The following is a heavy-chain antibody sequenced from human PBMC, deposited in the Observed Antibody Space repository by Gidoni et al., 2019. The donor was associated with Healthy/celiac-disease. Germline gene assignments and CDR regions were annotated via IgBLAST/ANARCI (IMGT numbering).Heavy chain of an antibody. J-gene: IGHJ5*02. CDR1: GWSFSGYY. D-gene: IGHD4-17*01. V-gene: IGHV4-34*01. CDR3: ARVRGYGDYRRRFDP. Sequence: QVQLQLWGAGLLKPSETLSLTCAVYGWSFSGYYWSWIRQPPGKGLEWTGEINHSGSTNYNPSLKSGVTISVDTSKNQFSLKLSSVTAADTAVYYCARVRGYGDYRRRFDPWGQGTLVTVSS. CDR2: INHSGST.